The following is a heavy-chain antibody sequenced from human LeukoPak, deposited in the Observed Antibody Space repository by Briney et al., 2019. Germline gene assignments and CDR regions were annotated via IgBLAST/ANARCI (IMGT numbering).Heavy chain of an antibody. CDR1: GFTFSYYA. Sequence: QPGGSLRLSCSASGFTFSYYAMHWVRQAPGKGLEYFSGITSSGGSTYYTDSVKGRFTISRDNSNNTPYLQMSSLRAEDTAVYYCVKGDYSGYTFPAFDYWGQGTLFSVSS. CDR2: ITSSGGST. J-gene: IGHJ4*02. D-gene: IGHD5-12*01. CDR3: VKGDYSGYTFPAFDY. V-gene: IGHV3-64D*06.